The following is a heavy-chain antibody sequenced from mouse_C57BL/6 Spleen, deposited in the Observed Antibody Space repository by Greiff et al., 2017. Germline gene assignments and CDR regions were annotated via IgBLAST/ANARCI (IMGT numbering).Heavy chain of an antibody. J-gene: IGHJ2*01. CDR3: ARFGLLRGFDY. CDR2: IHPNSGST. V-gene: IGHV1-64*01. D-gene: IGHD2-3*01. CDR1: GYTFTSYW. Sequence: QVQLQQPGAELVKPGASVKLSCKASGYTFTSYWMHWVKQRPGQGLEWIGMIHPNSGSTNYNEKFKSKATLTVDKSSSTAYMQLSSLTSEDSAVYYCARFGLLRGFDYWGQGTTLTVSS.